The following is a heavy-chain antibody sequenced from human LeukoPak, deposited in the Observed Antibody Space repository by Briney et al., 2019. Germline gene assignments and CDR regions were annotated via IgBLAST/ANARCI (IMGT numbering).Heavy chain of an antibody. D-gene: IGHD3-9*01. Sequence: SQTLSLSCAISGDSVSSNSAAWNWIRQSPSRGLEWLGRTYYRSKWYNDYAVSVKSRITINPDTSKNQFSPQLNSVTPEDTAVYYCARELRYFDWWESMFDPWGQGTLVTVSS. J-gene: IGHJ5*02. V-gene: IGHV6-1*01. CDR1: GDSVSSNSAA. CDR2: TYYRSKWYN. CDR3: ARELRYFDWWESMFDP.